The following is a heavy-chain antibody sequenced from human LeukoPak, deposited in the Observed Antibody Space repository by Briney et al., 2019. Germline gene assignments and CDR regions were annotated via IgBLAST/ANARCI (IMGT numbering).Heavy chain of an antibody. CDR1: GFTFNTYV. CDR2: IKSGGGT. D-gene: IGHD6-19*01. Sequence: PGGSLRLSCAASGFTFNTYVMSWVRLTPGKGLQWVSSIKSGGGTDYADSVKGRFTISRDNSKNTLYLQMNSLRAEDTSIYYCTKVRPPPGSGWYGGDDYWGQGTLVTVSS. J-gene: IGHJ4*02. CDR3: TKVRPPPGSGWYGGDDY. V-gene: IGHV3-23*01.